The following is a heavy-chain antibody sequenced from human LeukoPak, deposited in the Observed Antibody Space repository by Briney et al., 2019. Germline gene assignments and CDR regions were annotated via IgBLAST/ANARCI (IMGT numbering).Heavy chain of an antibody. D-gene: IGHD6-6*01. V-gene: IGHV4-59*02. CDR1: GGSVSSDY. CDR2: ISYSGSS. J-gene: IGHJ4*02. Sequence: SETLSLTCTVSGGSVSSDYWSWIRQPPGKGLEWIGWISYSGSSNYSPSLKSRVTLSVDTSKNQFSLKLSSVTAADTAVYYCARGGASSKLFDYWGQGTLVTVSS. CDR3: ARGGASSKLFDY.